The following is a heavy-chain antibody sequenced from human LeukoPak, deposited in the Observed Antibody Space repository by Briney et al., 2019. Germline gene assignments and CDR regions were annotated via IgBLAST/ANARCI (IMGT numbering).Heavy chain of an antibody. CDR2: ISSSGSTI. D-gene: IGHD5-24*01. CDR1: RFTFSDYY. CDR3: ARDGYNSGGDFDY. Sequence: GGSLRLSCAASRFTFSDYYMGWIRQAPGKGLEWVSYISSSGSTIYYADSVKGRFTISRDNAKKSLYMQMNSLRGEDTAVYYCARDGYNSGGDFDYWRQGALVTVCS. J-gene: IGHJ4*02. V-gene: IGHV3-11*04.